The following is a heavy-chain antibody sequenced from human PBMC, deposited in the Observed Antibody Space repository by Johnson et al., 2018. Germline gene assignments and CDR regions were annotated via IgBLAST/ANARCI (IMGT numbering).Heavy chain of an antibody. D-gene: IGHD2-21*01. CDR1: GLTIGTFG. CDR2: ISYDGSNK. CDR3: AKDLQGISYIFDI. J-gene: IGHJ3*02. Sequence: QVQLVQSGGGVVQPGRSLRLSCGASGLTIGTFGMPWVRQAPGKGLEWVAIISYDGSNKYYVDSVKGRFTISRDNSKNTVYLQMNNLRAEDTAVYYCAKDLQGISYIFDIWGQGTLVTVSS. V-gene: IGHV3-30*18.